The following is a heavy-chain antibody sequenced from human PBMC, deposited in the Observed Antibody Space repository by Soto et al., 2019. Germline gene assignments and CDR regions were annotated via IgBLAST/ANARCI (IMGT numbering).Heavy chain of an antibody. CDR1: GLTFSSYA. CDR3: ARDRVVVVNDAFDI. CDR2: ISYDGSNK. Sequence: SLIFSSAASGLTFSSYAVHWVRQAPGKGLEWVAVISYDGSNKYYADSVKGRFTISRDNSKNTLYLQMNSLRAEDTAVYYCARDRVVVVNDAFDIWGQGTMVTVSS. J-gene: IGHJ3*02. V-gene: IGHV3-30-3*01. D-gene: IGHD3-22*01.